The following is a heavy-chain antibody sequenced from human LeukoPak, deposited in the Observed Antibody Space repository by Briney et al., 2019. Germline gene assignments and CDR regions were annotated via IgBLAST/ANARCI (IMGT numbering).Heavy chain of an antibody. CDR3: ARDNYGPDY. D-gene: IGHD4-17*01. Sequence: GGSLRLSCAGSGXTFSSYWLTWVRQAPGKGLEWVANIKNDGSEKYYVDSVKGRFTISRDSAKNSLYLQMNSLRAEDTAVYYCARDNYGPDYWGQGTLVTVSS. CDR2: IKNDGSEK. V-gene: IGHV3-7*05. CDR1: GXTFSSYW. J-gene: IGHJ4*02.